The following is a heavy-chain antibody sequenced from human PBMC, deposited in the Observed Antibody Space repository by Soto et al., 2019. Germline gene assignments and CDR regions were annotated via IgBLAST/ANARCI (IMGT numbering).Heavy chain of an antibody. CDR1: GFAFSSYA. Sequence: EVQLLESGGGLVQPGGSLRLSCAASGFAFSSYAMSWVRQAPGKGLEWVSSISGSTSGTYYADAVKGRFTISRDNSNNTLYLQMTSLRAKDTAVYSCAKDRGFIDPFDYWGQGARVTVSS. V-gene: IGHV3-23*01. CDR3: AKDRGFIDPFDY. J-gene: IGHJ4*02. CDR2: ISGSTSGT. D-gene: IGHD3-16*02.